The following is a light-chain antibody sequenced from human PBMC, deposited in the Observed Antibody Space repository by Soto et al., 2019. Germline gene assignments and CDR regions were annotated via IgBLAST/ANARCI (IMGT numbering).Light chain of an antibody. CDR3: QAWDSPTRV. CDR2: QDS. CDR1: KLGDKY. J-gene: IGLJ2*01. Sequence: SYELTQPPSVSVSPGQTASITCSGDKLGDKYACWYQQKPGQSPVLVIYQDSKRPSGIPERFSGSNSGNTATLTISGTQAMDEADYYCQAWDSPTRVFGGGTKLTVL. V-gene: IGLV3-1*01.